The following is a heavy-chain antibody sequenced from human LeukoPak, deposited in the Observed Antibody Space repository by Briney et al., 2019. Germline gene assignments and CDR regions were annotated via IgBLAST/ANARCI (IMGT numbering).Heavy chain of an antibody. CDR1: GGTFSSYA. J-gene: IGHJ4*02. V-gene: IGHV1-69*04. CDR3: ARGVWAYYDRCFDY. CDR2: IIPILGIA. D-gene: IGHD3-22*01. Sequence: SVKVSCKASGGTFSSYAISWVRQAPGQGLEWMGRIIPILGIANYAQKFQGRVTITADKSTSTAYMELSSLRSEDTAVYYCARGVWAYYDRCFDYWGQGTLVTVSS.